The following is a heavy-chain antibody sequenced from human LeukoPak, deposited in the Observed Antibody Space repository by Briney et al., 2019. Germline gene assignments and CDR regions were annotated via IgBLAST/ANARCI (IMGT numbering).Heavy chain of an antibody. CDR1: GFTFYEYA. CDR3: AKDIPGYTYRSSFHY. V-gene: IGHV3-9*01. CDR2: ISCNSGTI. J-gene: IGHJ4*02. D-gene: IGHD5-18*01. Sequence: CLRVSCAASGFTFYEYAMQWGRHAPGKGLEWGSGISCNSGTIGYADSVKGRFTISRDNSKNSLYLQMNSLRAEDTALYYCAKDIPGYTYRSSFHYWGQGTLVTVSS.